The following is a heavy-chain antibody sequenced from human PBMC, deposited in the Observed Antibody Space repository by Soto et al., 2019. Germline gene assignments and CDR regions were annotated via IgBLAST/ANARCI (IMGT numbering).Heavy chain of an antibody. V-gene: IGHV4-59*08. CDR3: ASAIVVVPAAIFHYYYYGMDV. J-gene: IGHJ6*02. CDR2: IYYSGST. CDR1: GGSISSYY. Sequence: SETLSLTCTVSGGSISSYYWSWIRQPPGKGLEWIGYIYYSGSTNYNPSLKSRVTISVDTSKNQFSLKLSSVTAADTAVYYCASAIVVVPAAIFHYYYYGMDVWGQGTTVTVSS. D-gene: IGHD2-2*01.